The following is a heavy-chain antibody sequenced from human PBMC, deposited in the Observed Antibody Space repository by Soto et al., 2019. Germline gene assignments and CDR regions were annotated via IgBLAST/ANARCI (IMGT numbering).Heavy chain of an antibody. CDR2: IYPGDSDT. D-gene: IGHD2-2*01. CDR3: ARTYCSSTSCYYYYGMDV. Sequence: XESLKISCKGSGYSFTSYWIGWVRQMPGKGLEWMGIIYPGDSDTRYSPSFQGQVTISADKSISTAYLQWSSLKASDTAMYYCARTYCSSTSCYYYYGMDVWGQGSTVTVSS. J-gene: IGHJ6*02. V-gene: IGHV5-51*01. CDR1: GYSFTSYW.